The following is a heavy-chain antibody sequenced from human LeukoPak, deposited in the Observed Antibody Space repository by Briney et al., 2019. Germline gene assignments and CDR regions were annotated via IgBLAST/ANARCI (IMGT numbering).Heavy chain of an antibody. CDR1: GYTFSSYSM. Sequence: GSLRLSCAASGYTFSSYSMNWVRQPPGKGLEWIGEIYHSGSTNYNPSLKSRVTISVDKSKNQFSLKLSSVTAADTAVYYCAGLKYSSGWYGMDVWGKGTTVTVSS. V-gene: IGHV4-4*02. D-gene: IGHD6-19*01. J-gene: IGHJ6*04. CDR3: AGLKYSSGWYGMDV. CDR2: IYHSGST.